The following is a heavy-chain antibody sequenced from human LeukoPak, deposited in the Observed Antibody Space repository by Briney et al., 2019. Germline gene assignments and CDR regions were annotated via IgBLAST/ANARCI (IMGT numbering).Heavy chain of an antibody. J-gene: IGHJ4*02. V-gene: IGHV3-30*18. Sequence: GGSLRLSCAASGFTFSSYGMHWVRQAPGKGLEWVAVISYDGSNKYYADSVKGRFTISRDNSKNTLYLQMNSLRAEDTAVYYCAKDPHDYGDYDYWGQGTLVTVSS. D-gene: IGHD4-17*01. CDR2: ISYDGSNK. CDR1: GFTFSSYG. CDR3: AKDPHDYGDYDY.